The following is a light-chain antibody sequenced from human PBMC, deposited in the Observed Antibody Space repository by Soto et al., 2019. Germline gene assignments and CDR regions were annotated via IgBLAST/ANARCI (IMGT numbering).Light chain of an antibody. Sequence: DIQMTQSPSTLSASVGDRVTITCRASQSISSWLAWYLQKPGKAPKLLIYKASTLQDGVPSRFSGSGSGTEFTVTISSLQPDDFATYYCQQYSSYSPYTFGQGTKPEIK. CDR2: KAS. CDR1: QSISSW. V-gene: IGKV1-5*03. CDR3: QQYSSYSPYT. J-gene: IGKJ2*01.